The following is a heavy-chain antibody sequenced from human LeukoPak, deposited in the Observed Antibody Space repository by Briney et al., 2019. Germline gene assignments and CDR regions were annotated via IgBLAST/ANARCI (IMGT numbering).Heavy chain of an antibody. Sequence: GGSLRLSCAASGFSFGSYAMSWVRQAPGKGLEWVSAISGRGGSTYYADSVKDRFTISRDNSKNTLYLQMNSLRAEDTAVYYCAKDRGSGWPQFDYWGQGTLVTVSS. J-gene: IGHJ4*02. CDR1: GFSFGSYA. CDR3: AKDRGSGWPQFDY. D-gene: IGHD6-19*01. V-gene: IGHV3-23*01. CDR2: ISGRGGST.